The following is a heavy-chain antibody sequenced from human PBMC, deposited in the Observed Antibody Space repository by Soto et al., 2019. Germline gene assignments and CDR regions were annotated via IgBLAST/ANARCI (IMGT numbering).Heavy chain of an antibody. J-gene: IGHJ4*02. D-gene: IGHD3-10*01. CDR1: GYTFTSNY. CDR2: INPSGGST. CDR3: ARDARGDQAPMDY. Sequence: GASVKVSCKAAGYTFTSNYMHWVRQAPGQGLEWMGIINPSGGSTSYAQKFQGGVTMTRDTSTSTIYMELSRLRSDDTAVYYCARDARGDQAPMDYWGQGTLVTVSS. V-gene: IGHV1-46*01.